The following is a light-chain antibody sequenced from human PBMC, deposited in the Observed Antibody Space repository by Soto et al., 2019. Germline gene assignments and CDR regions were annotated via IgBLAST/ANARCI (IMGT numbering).Light chain of an antibody. Sequence: EIVMTQSPGTLSVSPGERATFSCRASQSVSSNLAWYQQKPGQAPRLLIYGASTRATGIPARFSGSGSGTEFTLTINSLQSEDFAVYYCQQYDNWTWTFGQGTKVDTK. CDR2: GAS. V-gene: IGKV3-15*01. J-gene: IGKJ1*01. CDR1: QSVSSN. CDR3: QQYDNWTWT.